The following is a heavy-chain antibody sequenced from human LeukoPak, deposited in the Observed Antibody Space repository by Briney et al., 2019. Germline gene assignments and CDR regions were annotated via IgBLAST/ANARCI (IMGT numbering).Heavy chain of an antibody. J-gene: IGHJ4*02. D-gene: IGHD3-9*01. V-gene: IGHV3-15*01. CDR3: TTGDILTGFNFDY. CDR2: IKSKTDDGTT. Sequence: GGSLRLSCAASGFTFSNSGMSWVRQAPGKGLEWVGRIKSKTDDGTTDYAAPVKGRFTISRDDSKNTLYLQMNSLKTEDTAVYYCTTGDILTGFNFDYWGQGTLVTVSS. CDR1: GFTFSNSG.